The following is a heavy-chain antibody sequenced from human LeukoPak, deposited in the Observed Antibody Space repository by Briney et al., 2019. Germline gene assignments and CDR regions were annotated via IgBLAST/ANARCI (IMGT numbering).Heavy chain of an antibody. V-gene: IGHV4-59*01. J-gene: IGHJ4*02. CDR1: GGSISSYY. Sequence: SETLSLTCTVSGGSISSYYWSWIRQPPGKGLEWIGYIYYSGSTNYNPSLKSRVTISVDTSKNQFSLKLSSVTAADTAVYYCARWYSSWYYFDYWGRGTLVTVSS. CDR3: ARWYSSWYYFDY. CDR2: IYYSGST. D-gene: IGHD6-13*01.